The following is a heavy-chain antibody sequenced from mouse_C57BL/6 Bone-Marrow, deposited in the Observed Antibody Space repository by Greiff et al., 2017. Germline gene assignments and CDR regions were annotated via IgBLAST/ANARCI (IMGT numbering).Heavy chain of an antibody. J-gene: IGHJ4*01. CDR2: IDPSDSYT. V-gene: IGHV1-50*01. CDR3: ASLGLRRLYAMDY. Sequence: QVHVKQPGAELVKPGASVKLSCKASGYTFTSYWMQWVKQRPGQGLEWIGEIDPSDSYTNYNQKFKGKATLTVDTSSSTAYMQLSSLTSEDSAVYYCASLGLRRLYAMDYWGQGTSVTVSS. CDR1: GYTFTSYW. D-gene: IGHD2-2*01.